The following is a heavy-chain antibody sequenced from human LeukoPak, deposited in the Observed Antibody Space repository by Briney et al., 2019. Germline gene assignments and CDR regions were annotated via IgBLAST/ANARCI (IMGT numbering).Heavy chain of an antibody. V-gene: IGHV1-69*05. D-gene: IGHD6-6*01. J-gene: IGHJ4*02. CDR3: ARGGIAARPFYYYFDY. Sequence: GASVKVSCKASGGTFSSYAIIWVRQAPGQGLEWMGGIIPIFGTANYAQKFQGRVTITTDESTSTAYMELSSLRSEDTAVYYCARGGIAARPFYYYFDYWGQGTLVTVSS. CDR1: GGTFSSYA. CDR2: IIPIFGTA.